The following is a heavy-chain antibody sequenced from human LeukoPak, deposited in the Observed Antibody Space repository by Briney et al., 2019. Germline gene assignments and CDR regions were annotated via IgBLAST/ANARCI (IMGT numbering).Heavy chain of an antibody. CDR2: IYYSGST. Sequence: SQTLSLTCTVSGGSISSGGYYWSWIRQPPGKGLEWIGFIYYSGSTNYNPSLKSRVTISVDTSKNQFSLKLSSVTAADTAVYYCARDPSGYFNYWGQGTLATVSS. J-gene: IGHJ4*02. D-gene: IGHD3-22*01. V-gene: IGHV4-61*08. CDR3: ARDPSGYFNY. CDR1: GGSISSGGYY.